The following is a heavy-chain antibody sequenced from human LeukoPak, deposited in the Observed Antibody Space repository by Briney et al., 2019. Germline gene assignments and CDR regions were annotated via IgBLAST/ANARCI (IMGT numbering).Heavy chain of an antibody. CDR1: GYTFTGYY. CDR3: ARVTRTVTTGTDYYYYYYMDV. Sequence: EASVKVSCKASGYTFTGYYMHWVRQAPGQGLEWMGWINPNSGGTNYAQKFQGRVTMTRDTSISTAYMELSRLRSDDTAVYCCARVTRTVTTGTDYYYYYYMDVWGKGTTVTISS. CDR2: INPNSGGT. J-gene: IGHJ6*03. D-gene: IGHD4-17*01. V-gene: IGHV1-2*02.